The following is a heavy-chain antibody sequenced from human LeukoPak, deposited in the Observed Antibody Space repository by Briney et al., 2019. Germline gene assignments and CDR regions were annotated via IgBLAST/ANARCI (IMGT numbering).Heavy chain of an antibody. CDR3: EGSSYPFDY. V-gene: IGHV3-48*01. CDR2: ISSSTSTI. CDR1: GFTFSTYS. J-gene: IGHJ4*02. D-gene: IGHD6-6*01. Sequence: GGSLRLYCAASGFTFSTYSMNWVRQAPGKGLEWVSYISSSTSTIYYADSVKGRFTISRDNAKNSLYLQMNSLRAEDTAVYYCEGSSYPFDYWGQGTLVTVSS.